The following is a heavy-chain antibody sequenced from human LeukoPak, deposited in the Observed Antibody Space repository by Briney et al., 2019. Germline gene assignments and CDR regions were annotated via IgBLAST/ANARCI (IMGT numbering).Heavy chain of an antibody. CDR3: ARSIRGYSSGWYYFDY. CDR1: GGSISSYY. D-gene: IGHD6-19*01. J-gene: IGHJ4*02. Sequence: PSETLSLTCTVSGGSISSYYWSWIRQPPGKGLEWIGYIYYSGSTNYNPSLESRVTISVDTSKNQFSVKLSSVTAADTAVYYCARSIRGYSSGWYYFDYWGQGTLITVSS. CDR2: IYYSGST. V-gene: IGHV4-59*12.